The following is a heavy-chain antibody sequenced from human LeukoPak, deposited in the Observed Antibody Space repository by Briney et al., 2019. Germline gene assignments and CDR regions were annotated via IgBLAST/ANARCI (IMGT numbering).Heavy chain of an antibody. CDR1: GGSFSGYY. D-gene: IGHD2-15*01. Sequence: SETLSLTCAVYGGSFSGYYWSWIRQPPGKGLEWIGEINHSGSTNYNPSLKSRVTISVDTSKNQFSLKLSSVTAADTAVYYCARGRSYSYGGGSRSLAHWGQGTLVTVSS. J-gene: IGHJ4*02. V-gene: IGHV4-34*01. CDR3: ARGRSYSYGGGSRSLAH. CDR2: INHSGST.